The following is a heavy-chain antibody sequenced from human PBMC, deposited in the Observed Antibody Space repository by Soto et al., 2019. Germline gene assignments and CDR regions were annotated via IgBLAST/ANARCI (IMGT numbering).Heavy chain of an antibody. J-gene: IGHJ4*02. Sequence: EVQLVESWGGLVQPGVALRLSCAASGFIFSSYSMNWVRQAPGKGLEWVVCISSCGSHADYADAVKSRFTISRDKAEESLYLQRNSLRAEDTTVYDCARDRNGYKHVEYWGQGTLVTVSS. V-gene: IGHV3-21*01. CDR3: ARDRNGYKHVEY. CDR2: ISSCGSHA. D-gene: IGHD1-1*01. CDR1: GFIFSSYS.